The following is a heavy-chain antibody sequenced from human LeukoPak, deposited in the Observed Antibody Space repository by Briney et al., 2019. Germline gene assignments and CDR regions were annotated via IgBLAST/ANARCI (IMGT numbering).Heavy chain of an antibody. D-gene: IGHD6-13*01. CDR3: ARGIIAAAGRGYNWFDP. CDR2: IYTSGST. CDR1: GGSISSYY. Sequence: PSETLSLTCTVSGGSISSYYWSWIRQPAGKGLEWIGRIYTSGSTNYNPSLKSRVTMSVDTSKNQFSLKLSSVTAADTAVYYCARGIIAAAGRGYNWFDPWGQGTLVTVSS. J-gene: IGHJ5*02. V-gene: IGHV4-4*07.